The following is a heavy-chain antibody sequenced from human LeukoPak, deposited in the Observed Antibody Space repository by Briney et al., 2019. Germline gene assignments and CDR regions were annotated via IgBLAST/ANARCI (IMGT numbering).Heavy chain of an antibody. CDR3: AYGDYDC. CDR1: GFTFSTYA. D-gene: IGHD4-17*01. J-gene: IGHJ4*02. Sequence: GGSLRLSCAASGFTFSTYAMDWVRQAPGKGLEWVSTISGSGGSTYYADSVRGRFTISRDNSKNTLYLQMNSLRAEDTAVYYCAYGDYDCWGQGTLVTVSS. CDR2: ISGSGGST. V-gene: IGHV3-23*01.